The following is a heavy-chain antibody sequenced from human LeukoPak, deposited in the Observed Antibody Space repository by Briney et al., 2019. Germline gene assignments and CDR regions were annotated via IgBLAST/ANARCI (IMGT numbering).Heavy chain of an antibody. Sequence: GRSLRLSCAASGFTFSSYDMHWVRQAPGKGLEWVAVISHDGGNKYCADSVKGRFTISRDNSKNTLYLQMTSLGTEDTAVYYCAKDVGSGSYYRPLDYWGQGTLVTVSS. CDR3: AKDVGSGSYYRPLDY. V-gene: IGHV3-30*18. D-gene: IGHD3-10*01. CDR2: ISHDGGNK. J-gene: IGHJ4*02. CDR1: GFTFSSYD.